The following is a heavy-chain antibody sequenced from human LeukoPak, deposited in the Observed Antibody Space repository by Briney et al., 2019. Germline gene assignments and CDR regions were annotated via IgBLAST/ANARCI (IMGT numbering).Heavy chain of an antibody. CDR1: GGSISSYY. V-gene: IGHV4-59*01. Sequence: PSETLSLTCTVSGGSISSYYWSWIRQPPGKGLEWIGYIYSSGSTNYNPSLKRRVTISVDTSKNQFSLRLNSVTAADTAVYYCARVFYGDYGGGDAFDIWGRGTMVTVSS. J-gene: IGHJ3*02. CDR2: IYSSGST. CDR3: ARVFYGDYGGGDAFDI. D-gene: IGHD4-17*01.